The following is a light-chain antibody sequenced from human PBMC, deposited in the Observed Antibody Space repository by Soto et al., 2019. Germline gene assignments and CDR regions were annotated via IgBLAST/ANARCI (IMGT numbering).Light chain of an antibody. CDR1: QSVSSY. CDR3: QPRTTSPPIT. Sequence: EIVLTQSPATLSLSPGERATLSCRASQSVSSYLAWYQQKPGQAPRLLIFDTSNRATGIPARFSGSGSGTDFTLTISGLEPEDFAVYYCQPRTTSPPITFGQGTRLEI. CDR2: DTS. V-gene: IGKV3-11*01. J-gene: IGKJ5*01.